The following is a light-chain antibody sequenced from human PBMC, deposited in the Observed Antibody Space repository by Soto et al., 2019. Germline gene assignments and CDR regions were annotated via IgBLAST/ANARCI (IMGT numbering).Light chain of an antibody. J-gene: IGKJ1*01. V-gene: IGKV1-33*01. Sequence: DVQMTQSPSSLSASVGARVTITCQASQDISNYLNWYQQKPGKAPKLLIYDASNLKTGVPSRFSGSGSGTDFTLKISRVEAEDVGVYYCMQAVQTPPTFGQGTKVDIK. CDR2: DAS. CDR3: MQAVQTPPT. CDR1: QDISNY.